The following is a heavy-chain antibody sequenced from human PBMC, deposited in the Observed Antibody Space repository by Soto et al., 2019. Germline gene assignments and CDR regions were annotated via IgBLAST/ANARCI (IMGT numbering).Heavy chain of an antibody. Sequence: QVQLVQSGAEVKKPGSSVKVSCKASGGTFSSYAISWVRQAPGQWLEWMGGIIPIFGTANYAQKFQGRVTITADKSTSTAYMELSSLRSEDTAVYYCAGSYSGYAPYYYGMDVWGQGTTVTVSS. CDR1: GGTFSSYA. CDR2: IIPIFGTA. D-gene: IGHD5-12*01. J-gene: IGHJ6*02. CDR3: AGSYSGYAPYYYGMDV. V-gene: IGHV1-69*06.